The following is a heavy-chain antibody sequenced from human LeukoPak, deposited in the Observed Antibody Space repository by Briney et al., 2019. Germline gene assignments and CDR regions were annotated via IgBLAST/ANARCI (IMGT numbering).Heavy chain of an antibody. J-gene: IGHJ3*02. D-gene: IGHD6-19*01. V-gene: IGHV3-49*03. CDR2: IRSKVYGGIT. Sequence: PGGSLRLSCRTSGFIFGDYALSWFRQAPGKGLEWVGFIRSKVYGGITEYAASVKGRVTISRDDSESIAYLQMNSLKTEDTAMYYCSRVTTSGSYGRFDALHIWSQGTMVTVSS. CDR1: GFIFGDYA. CDR3: SRVTTSGSYGRFDALHI.